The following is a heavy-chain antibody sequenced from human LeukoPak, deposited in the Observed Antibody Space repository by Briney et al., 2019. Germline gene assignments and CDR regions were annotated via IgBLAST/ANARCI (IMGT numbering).Heavy chain of an antibody. D-gene: IGHD2-21*02. CDR2: ISPSGDCT. CDR1: GFTFSSHS. J-gene: IGHJ4*02. Sequence: GGSVRLSCAASGFTFSSHSMSWVRQAPGEGLEWIAAISPSGDCTTYRDSVKGQFTISRDNSRNRLYLQMNTLTVEDTAIYYCARRLLTGGVTDFFDFWGQGALVTVSS. V-gene: IGHV3-23*01. CDR3: ARRLLTGGVTDFFDF.